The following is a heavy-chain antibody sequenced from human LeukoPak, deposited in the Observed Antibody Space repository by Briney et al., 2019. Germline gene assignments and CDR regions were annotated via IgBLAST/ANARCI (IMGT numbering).Heavy chain of an antibody. J-gene: IGHJ6*03. D-gene: IGHD6-6*01. CDR1: GYTFTIYY. Sequence: ASVTVSFTASGYTFTIYYMHWVRQAPGQGLEWMGLINPSGGSTSYAQTFQGRVTMTRAMSNSKVYMDLSSLRLRAPAACYCARDRRIAARLGVYYYYYHVDLWDKGPTLSVPS. CDR3: ARDRRIAARLGVYYYYYHVDL. V-gene: IGHV1-46*01. CDR2: INPSGGST.